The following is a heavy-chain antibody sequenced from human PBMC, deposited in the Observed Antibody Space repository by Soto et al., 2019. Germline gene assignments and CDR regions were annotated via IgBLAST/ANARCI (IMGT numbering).Heavy chain of an antibody. D-gene: IGHD4-17*01. CDR3: ARAAQSNYGGNSGVDY. CDR1: GFTFRSDW. J-gene: IGHJ4*02. CDR2: IKSDGSGT. Sequence: XVSLRLSCAASGFTFRSDWMHWVRQAPGKGLVWVSHIKSDGSGTSYADSVKGRFTISRDNAKNTLYLQMKSLRAEDTAVYYCARAAQSNYGGNSGVDYWGQGTLVTVSS. V-gene: IGHV3-74*01.